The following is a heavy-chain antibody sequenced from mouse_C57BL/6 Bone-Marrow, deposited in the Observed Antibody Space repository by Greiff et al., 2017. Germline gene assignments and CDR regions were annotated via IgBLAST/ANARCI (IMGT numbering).Heavy chain of an antibody. J-gene: IGHJ2*01. CDR1: GIDFSRYW. D-gene: IGHD1-1*01. CDR2: INPDSSTT. Sequence: EVKLVESGGGLVQPGGSLKLSCAASGIDFSRYWMSWVRRAPGQGLEWIGEINPDSSTTNYAPSLKDKFIISRDNAKNTLYLQKSRVRSEDTALYYGASNKFDYYYVTYSFDYWGQGTTLTVSS. V-gene: IGHV4-1*01. CDR3: ASNKFDYYYVTYSFDY.